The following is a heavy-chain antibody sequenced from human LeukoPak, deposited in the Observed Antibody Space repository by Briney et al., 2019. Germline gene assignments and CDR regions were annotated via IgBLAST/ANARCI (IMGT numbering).Heavy chain of an antibody. V-gene: IGHV3-23*01. D-gene: IGHD3-3*01. CDR3: VRGSGSFGVANYFDY. J-gene: IGHJ4*02. Sequence: GGSLRLSCGASGFTFSSYAMSWVRQAPGAGLGWVSAISGNGGSAYYADSVKGRFTISRDNSKNTLYLQLNSLRAEDTAVYYCVRGSGSFGVANYFDYWGQGTLVTVSS. CDR2: ISGNGGSA. CDR1: GFTFSSYA.